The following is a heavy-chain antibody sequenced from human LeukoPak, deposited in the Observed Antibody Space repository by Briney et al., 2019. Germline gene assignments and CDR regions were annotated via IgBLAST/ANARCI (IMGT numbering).Heavy chain of an antibody. Sequence: SETLSLTCTVSGGSISSYYWSWVRQPPGKGLECIGYIYYSGSTNHNPSLKSRVTISVDTSKNKFSLKLSSVTAADTAVYYCARETYSSSWDYYYYGMDVWGQGTTVTVSS. V-gene: IGHV4-59*01. CDR2: IYYSGST. CDR1: GGSISSYY. D-gene: IGHD6-13*01. J-gene: IGHJ6*02. CDR3: ARETYSSSWDYYYYGMDV.